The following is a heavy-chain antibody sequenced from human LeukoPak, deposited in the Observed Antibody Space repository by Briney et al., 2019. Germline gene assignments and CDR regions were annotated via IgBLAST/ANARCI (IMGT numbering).Heavy chain of an antibody. CDR3: ARVRDYYGSGSYYLGFDYYYYGMDV. V-gene: IGHV1-8*01. D-gene: IGHD3-10*01. J-gene: IGHJ6*02. CDR2: MNPNSGNT. Sequence: ASVKVSCKASGYTFTSYDINWVRQATGQGLEWMGWMNPNSGNTGYAQKFQGRVTMTRNTSISTAYMELSSLRSEDTAVYYCARVRDYYGSGSYYLGFDYYYYGMDVWGQGTTVTVSS. CDR1: GYTFTSYD.